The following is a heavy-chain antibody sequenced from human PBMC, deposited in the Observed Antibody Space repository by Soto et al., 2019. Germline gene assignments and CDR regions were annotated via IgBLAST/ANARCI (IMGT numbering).Heavy chain of an antibody. CDR3: ARGNHYDFWSGYSTLYYYYGMDV. D-gene: IGHD3-3*01. CDR1: GYTFTGYY. CDR2: INPNSGGT. J-gene: IGHJ6*02. V-gene: IGHV1-2*04. Sequence: ASVKVSCKASGYTFTGYYMHWVRQAPGQGLEWMGWINPNSGGTNYAQKFQGWVTMTRDTSISTAYMELGRLGSDDTAVYYCARGNHYDFWSGYSTLYYYYGMDVWGQGTTVTVSS.